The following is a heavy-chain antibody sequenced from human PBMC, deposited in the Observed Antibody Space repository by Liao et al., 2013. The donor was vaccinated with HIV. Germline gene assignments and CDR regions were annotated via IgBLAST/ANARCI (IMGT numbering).Heavy chain of an antibody. Sequence: QVRLQESGPGLVKPSQTLSLTCNVSGGSISSDNYYWSWIRQPAGKGLEWIGRIYTSGSPNYNPSLKSRVTISVDTSKNQFSLKLSSVTAADTAVYYCASGRDYVAYWGRGNPSVTVSS. V-gene: IGHV4-61*02. CDR1: GGSISSDNYY. D-gene: IGHD1-26*01. CDR2: IYTSGSP. J-gene: IGHJ4*02. CDR3: ASGRDYVAY.